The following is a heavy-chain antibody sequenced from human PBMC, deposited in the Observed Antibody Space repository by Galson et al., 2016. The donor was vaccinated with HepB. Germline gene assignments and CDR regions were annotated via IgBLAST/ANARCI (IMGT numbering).Heavy chain of an antibody. CDR3: ARPQPTVVSPADTLDV. Sequence: QSGAEVKKPGESLKSSCKCSGVDFRTHWIAWMRQMPGKGLGWMGIIFPDDSDSIDSPSFEGQVTMSVDKSISTAYLHWNTLKTSDTAVYYCARPQPTVVSPADTLDVWGQGTLVTVSS. D-gene: IGHD4-23*01. CDR2: IFPDDSDS. CDR1: GVDFRTHW. J-gene: IGHJ3*01. V-gene: IGHV5-51*03.